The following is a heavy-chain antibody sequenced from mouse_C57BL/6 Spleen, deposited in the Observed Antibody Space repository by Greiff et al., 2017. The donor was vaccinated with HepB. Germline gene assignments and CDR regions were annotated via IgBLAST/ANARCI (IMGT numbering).Heavy chain of an antibody. D-gene: IGHD3-3*01. V-gene: IGHV1-53*01. J-gene: IGHJ4*01. CDR1: GYTFTSYW. Sequence: QVQLKQPGTELVKPGASVKLSCKASGYTFTSYWMHWVKQRPGQGLEWIGNINPSNGGTNYNEKFKSKATLTVDKSSSTAYMQLSSLTSEDSAVYYCARSGLAYYYAMDYWGQGTSVTVSS. CDR2: INPSNGGT. CDR3: ARSGLAYYYAMDY.